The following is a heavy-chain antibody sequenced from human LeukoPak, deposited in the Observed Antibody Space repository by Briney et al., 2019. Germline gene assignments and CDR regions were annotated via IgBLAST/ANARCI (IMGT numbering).Heavy chain of an antibody. CDR1: GYTFIIYY. Sequence: ASVKVSCKASGYTFIIYYIHWVRQAPGQGLEWMGTVNPSGGSTNCAQKFQGRITMARDTSTSTVYMEMSSLRSEDTAVYYCARGKTMGDYWGQGTLVTVSS. CDR2: VNPSGGST. V-gene: IGHV1-46*01. D-gene: IGHD4/OR15-4a*01. CDR3: ARGKTMGDY. J-gene: IGHJ4*02.